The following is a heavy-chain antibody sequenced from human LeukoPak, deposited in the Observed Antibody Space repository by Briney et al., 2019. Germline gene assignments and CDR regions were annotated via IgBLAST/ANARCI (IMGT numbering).Heavy chain of an antibody. CDR3: GSGEWPQNY. CDR2: IYRGGNT. V-gene: IGHV3-53*01. D-gene: IGHD3-10*01. CDR1: GFTVSNNY. Sequence: GGSLRLSCAVSGFTVSNNYMTWVRQVPGKGLEWVSLIYRGGNTYYADSVKGRFTISRDNSKNTLYLQVNSLRAEDTAVYYCGSGEWPQNYWGQGTLVTVSS. J-gene: IGHJ4*02.